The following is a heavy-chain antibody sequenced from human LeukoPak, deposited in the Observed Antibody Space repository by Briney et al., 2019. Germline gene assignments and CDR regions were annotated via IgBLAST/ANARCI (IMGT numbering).Heavy chain of an antibody. CDR2: ILHDGSNK. J-gene: IGHJ4*02. D-gene: IGHD7-27*01. CDR3: ANHELGDSRDY. CDR1: GFTLSNSA. Sequence: GRSLRLSCAASGFTLSNSAMHWVRQAPGKGLEWAAVILHDGSNKYYADSVKGRFTISRDDSKNTLYLQMNSLRAEDTAVYYCANHELGDSRDYWGQGTLVTVSS. V-gene: IGHV3-30*18.